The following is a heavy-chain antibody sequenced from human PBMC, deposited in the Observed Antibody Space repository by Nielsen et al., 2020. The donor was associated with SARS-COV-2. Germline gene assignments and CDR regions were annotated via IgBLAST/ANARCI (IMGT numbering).Heavy chain of an antibody. CDR1: GFTFSSYG. CDR2: ISYDGSNK. CDR3: AKLIDYGDSDFDL. J-gene: IGHJ2*01. D-gene: IGHD4-17*01. V-gene: IGHV3-30*18. Sequence: LSLTCAASGFTFSSYGMHWVRQAPGKGLEWVAVISYDGSNKYYADSVKGRFTISRDNSKNTLYLQMNSLRAEDTAVYYCAKLIDYGDSDFDLWGRGTLVTVSS.